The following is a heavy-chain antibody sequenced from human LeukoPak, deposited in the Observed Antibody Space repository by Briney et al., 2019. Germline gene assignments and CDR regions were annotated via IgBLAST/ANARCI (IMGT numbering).Heavy chain of an antibody. CDR2: MYYSGST. CDR1: GGSISSGGYY. Sequence: SETLSLTCTVSGGSISSGGYYWTWIRQHPGRCLEWIGSMYYSGSTYSNPSLKSRVTISVDTSRNQFSLKLTSVTAADTALYYCARGGGDGSGIFPTYYYGMDVWGQGTTVTVSS. CDR3: ARGGGDGSGIFPTYYYGMDV. V-gene: IGHV4-31*03. D-gene: IGHD3-10*01. J-gene: IGHJ6*02.